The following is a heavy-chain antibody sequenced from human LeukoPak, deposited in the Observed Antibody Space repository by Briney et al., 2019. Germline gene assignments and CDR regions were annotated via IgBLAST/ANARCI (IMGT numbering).Heavy chain of an antibody. Sequence: SETLSLTCTVSGGSISSSSYYWGWIRQPPGKGLEWIGSIYYSGSTYYNPSLKSRVTISVDTSKNQFSLKLSSVTAADTAVYYCAREPSGYYYVHGGAFDIWGQGTMVTVSS. CDR3: AREPSGYYYVHGGAFDI. CDR1: GGSISSSSYY. V-gene: IGHV4-39*07. J-gene: IGHJ3*02. D-gene: IGHD3-22*01. CDR2: IYYSGST.